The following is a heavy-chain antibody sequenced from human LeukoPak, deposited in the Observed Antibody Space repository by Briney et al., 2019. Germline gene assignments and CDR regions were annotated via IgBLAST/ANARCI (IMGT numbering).Heavy chain of an antibody. D-gene: IGHD3-10*01. J-gene: IGHJ4*02. CDR2: ISGGGSNP. V-gene: IGHV3-23*01. CDR1: GFTFTTYG. CDR3: AKRGGYDYGSDFDH. Sequence: PGWSLRLSCRTSGFTFTTYGMAWVRQAPGKGLEWVSSISGGGSNPNYADSVKGRLTISRDNSNNTLYLQMDSLRAEDTAVYFCAKRGGYDYGSDFDHWGQGILVTVSS.